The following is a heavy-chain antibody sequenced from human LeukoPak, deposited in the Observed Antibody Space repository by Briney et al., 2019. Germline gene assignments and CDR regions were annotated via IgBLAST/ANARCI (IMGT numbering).Heavy chain of an antibody. J-gene: IGHJ6*02. V-gene: IGHV1-2*02. CDR2: INPNSGGT. CDR3: ARRRLLSRHYSGMDV. D-gene: IGHD2-15*01. CDR1: GYTFTGYY. Sequence: ASVKVSCKASGYTFTGYYMHWVRQAPGQGLEWMGWINPNSGGTNYAQKFQGRVTMTRDTSISTAYMELSRLRSDDTAVYYCARRRLLSRHYSGMDVWGQGTTVTVSS.